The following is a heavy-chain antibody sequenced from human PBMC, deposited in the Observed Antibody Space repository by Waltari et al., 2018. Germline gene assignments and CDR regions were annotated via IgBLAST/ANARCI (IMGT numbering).Heavy chain of an antibody. V-gene: IGHV4-34*01. Sequence: QVQLQQWGAGLLKPSETLSLTCAVYGGSFGGYYWSWRRQPPGRGVEWIDETNQRGSTTYNPDLKSRVTISVDTSKNQFAPELSSVTAADAAVYYGARHLGVRHYFYHRDVWAKGTTVTVSS. CDR3: ARHLGVRHYFYHRDV. J-gene: IGHJ6*03. D-gene: IGHD3-16*01. CDR2: TNQRGST. CDR1: GGSFGGYY.